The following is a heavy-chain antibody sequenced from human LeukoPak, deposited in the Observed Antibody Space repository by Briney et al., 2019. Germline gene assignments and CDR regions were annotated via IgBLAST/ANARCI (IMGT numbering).Heavy chain of an antibody. D-gene: IGHD2-2*02. CDR3: ARDYCSSTSCYTGRVDY. CDR2: INPNSGGT. CDR1: GYTFTGYY. J-gene: IGHJ4*02. V-gene: IGHV1-2*02. Sequence: GASVKVPCKASGYTFTGYYMHWVRQAPGQGLEWMGWINPNSGGTNYAQKFQGRVTMTRDTSISTAYMELSRLRSDDTAVYYCARDYCSSTSCYTGRVDYWGQGTLVTVSS.